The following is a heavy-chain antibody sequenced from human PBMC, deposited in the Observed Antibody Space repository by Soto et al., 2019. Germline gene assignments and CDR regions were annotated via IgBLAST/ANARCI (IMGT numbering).Heavy chain of an antibody. D-gene: IGHD3-9*01. Sequence: GGSLRLSCAASGFTFSNYNMNWVRQAPGKGLEWVASISTRSHYIYYADSLKGRFTISRDNAKNSVDLQISSLRAEDTAVYYCARDSSAGYYLSDFDYWGQGTLVTVSS. CDR2: ISTRSHYI. CDR1: GFTFSNYN. CDR3: ARDSSAGYYLSDFDY. V-gene: IGHV3-21*01. J-gene: IGHJ4*02.